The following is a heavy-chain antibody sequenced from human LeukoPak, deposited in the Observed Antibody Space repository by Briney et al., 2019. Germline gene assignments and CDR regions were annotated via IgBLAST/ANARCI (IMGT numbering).Heavy chain of an antibody. D-gene: IGHD7-27*01. CDR3: AREDWGFDY. CDR2: ISSSSSTI. Sequence: GGSLRLSCAASGFTFSNYSMNWVRQAPGKGLEWVSYISSSSSTIYYADSVKGRFTISRDNAKNSLFLQMNSLRAEDTAVYYCAREDWGFDYWGQGTLVTVSS. V-gene: IGHV3-48*04. CDR1: GFTFSNYS. J-gene: IGHJ4*02.